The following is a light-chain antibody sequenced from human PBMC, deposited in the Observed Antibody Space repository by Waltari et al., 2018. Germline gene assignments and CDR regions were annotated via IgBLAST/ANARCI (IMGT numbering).Light chain of an antibody. J-gene: IGLJ3*02. CDR3: SSYTSGNTWV. V-gene: IGLV2-14*03. Sequence: LTQPASVSGSSGQSPTISCTGTTSDVGAYTHFPWYQQHPGKAPKIVIYDVRKRPSGVSDRFSGSKSGNTASLTISGLQAEDEADYYCSSYTSGNTWVFGGGTKLTVL. CDR1: TSDVGAYTH. CDR2: DVR.